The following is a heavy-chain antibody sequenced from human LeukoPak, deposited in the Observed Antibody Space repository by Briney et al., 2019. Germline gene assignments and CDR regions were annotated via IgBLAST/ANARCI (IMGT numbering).Heavy chain of an antibody. D-gene: IGHD5-12*01. CDR2: TNPNSGGT. CDR3: ARGDGATSNPYFDY. Sequence: ASVKVSCKASGYTFTGYSIHWVRQAPGQGLERMGWTNPNSGGTNYAQKFQGRVTMTRDTSISTAYVELSRLRSDDTAVYYCARGDGATSNPYFDYWGQGTLVTVSS. V-gene: IGHV1-2*02. CDR1: GYTFTGYS. J-gene: IGHJ4*02.